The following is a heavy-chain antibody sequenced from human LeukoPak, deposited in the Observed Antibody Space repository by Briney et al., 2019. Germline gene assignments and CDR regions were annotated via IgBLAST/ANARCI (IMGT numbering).Heavy chain of an antibody. CDR2: INHSGST. V-gene: IGHV4-34*01. D-gene: IGHD3-10*01. Sequence: PSETLSLTCGVYGESFSGYYWTWIRQPPGKGLEWIGEINHSGSTNYNPSLKSRVTISVDTSKNQFSLKLSSVTAADTAVYYCARAMTCYYGEGSYGHLSVPGTIDYWGQGTLVTVSS. CDR3: ARAMTCYYGEGSYGHLSVPGTIDY. J-gene: IGHJ4*02. CDR1: GESFSGYY.